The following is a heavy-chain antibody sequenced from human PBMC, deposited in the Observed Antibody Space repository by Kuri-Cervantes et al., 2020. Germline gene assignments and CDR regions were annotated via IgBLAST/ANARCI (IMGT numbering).Heavy chain of an antibody. J-gene: IGHJ4*02. D-gene: IGHD3-22*01. V-gene: IGHV3-23*01. CDR1: GFTFSSFA. CDR2: FSGCCGTI. Sequence: GGSLRLSCAASGFTFSSFAMSWVRQAPGKGLEWVSPFSGCCGTINFADSVKGRFTISRDNSKNTLYLQMNSLRAEDTAVYYCARGRSYYYDSSGYSDYWGQGTLVTVSS. CDR3: ARGRSYYYDSSGYSDY.